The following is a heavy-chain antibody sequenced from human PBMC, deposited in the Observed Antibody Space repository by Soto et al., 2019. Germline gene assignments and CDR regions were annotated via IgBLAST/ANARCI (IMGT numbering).Heavy chain of an antibody. D-gene: IGHD4-17*01. CDR2: INHSGST. J-gene: IGHJ6*02. V-gene: IGHV4-34*01. CDR3: ARGGTVTAYYYYGMDV. Sequence: SETLSLTFAVYGGSFSGYYWSWLRQPPGKGLEWMGEINHSGSTNYNPSLKSRVTISVDTSKNQFSLKLSSVTAAATAVYYCARGGTVTAYYYYGMDVWGQGTTVTVSS. CDR1: GGSFSGYY.